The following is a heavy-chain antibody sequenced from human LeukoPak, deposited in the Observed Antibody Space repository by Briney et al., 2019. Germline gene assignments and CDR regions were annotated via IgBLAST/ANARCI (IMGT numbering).Heavy chain of an antibody. CDR3: AKEIYYYGSGPLDY. Sequence: PGRSLRLSCAASGFTFSSYGMHWVRQAPGKGLEWVAVISYDGSTKYYADSVKGRFTISRDNSKNTLYLQMNSLRAEDTAVYYCAKEIYYYGSGPLDYWGQGTLVTVSS. CDR1: GFTFSSYG. V-gene: IGHV3-30*18. CDR2: ISYDGSTK. J-gene: IGHJ4*02. D-gene: IGHD3-10*01.